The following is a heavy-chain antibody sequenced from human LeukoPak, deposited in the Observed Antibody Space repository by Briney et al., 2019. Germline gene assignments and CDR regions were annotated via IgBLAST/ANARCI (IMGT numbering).Heavy chain of an antibody. CDR3: AKDRWGAVASFDY. Sequence: PGGSLRLSCAASGFTLSSYSMNWVRQAPGKGLEWVSYISSSSSTIYYADSVKGRFTISRDNSKNTLYLQMNSLESEDTAVYYCAKDRWGAVASFDYWGQGTLVTVSS. D-gene: IGHD6-19*01. V-gene: IGHV3-48*01. CDR2: ISSSSSTI. J-gene: IGHJ4*02. CDR1: GFTLSSYS.